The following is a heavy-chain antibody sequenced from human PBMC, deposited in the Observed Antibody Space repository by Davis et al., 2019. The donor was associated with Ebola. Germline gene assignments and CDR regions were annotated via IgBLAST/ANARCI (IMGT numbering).Heavy chain of an antibody. Sequence: HSQTLSLTCAISGDSVSSGSGGWNWIRQSPSRGLEWLGRTYYYNSKWNNDYAVSVKSRITINPDTSGNQFYLQLNSVTPEDTAVYYCTRGWLRSKFDYWGRGTLVTVSS. CDR3: TRGWLRSKFDY. D-gene: IGHD5-12*01. J-gene: IGHJ4*02. CDR2: TYYYNSKWNN. V-gene: IGHV6-1*01. CDR1: GDSVSSGSGG.